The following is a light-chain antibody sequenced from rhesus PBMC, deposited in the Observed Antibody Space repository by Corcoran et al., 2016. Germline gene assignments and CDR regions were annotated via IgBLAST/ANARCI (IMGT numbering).Light chain of an antibody. CDR3: QHYYSTPYS. CDR1: QGITND. J-gene: IGKJ2*01. V-gene: IGKV1-25*01. CDR2: EAS. Sequence: DIQMTQSPSSLSASVGDRVTITCRASQGITNDLAWYQQKPGDTPKLLIYEASSLQSGIPSRFSGSGSGTDFTLPISSLQPEDFATYYGQHYYSTPYSFGQGTKVEIK.